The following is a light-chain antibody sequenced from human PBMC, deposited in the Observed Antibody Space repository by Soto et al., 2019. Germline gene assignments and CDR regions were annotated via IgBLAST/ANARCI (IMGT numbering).Light chain of an antibody. J-gene: IGKJ1*01. CDR2: DAY. CDR1: QGISSY. Sequence: AIQLSQSPSSLSASVGDRVTITCRASQGISSYLGWYQQKPGKAPNLLIYDAYTLERGVQSRFSGSGSGTEFTLSIESLQPDDFATYYCKHYNSYSEAFGQGTKVDIK. CDR3: KHYNSYSEA. V-gene: IGKV1-13*02.